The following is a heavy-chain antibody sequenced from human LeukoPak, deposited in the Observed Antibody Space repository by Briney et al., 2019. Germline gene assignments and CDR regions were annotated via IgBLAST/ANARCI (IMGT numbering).Heavy chain of an antibody. D-gene: IGHD2/OR15-2a*01. J-gene: IGHJ4*02. CDR2: INPNSGGT. Sequence: ASVKVSCKASGYTFTGYYMHWVRQAPGQGLEWMGWINPNSGGTNYAQKFQGRVTMTRETSISTAYMELSRLRSDNTAVYYCARDFNSRYCDYWGQGTLVTVSS. CDR3: ARDFNSRYCDY. V-gene: IGHV1-2*02. CDR1: GYTFTGYY.